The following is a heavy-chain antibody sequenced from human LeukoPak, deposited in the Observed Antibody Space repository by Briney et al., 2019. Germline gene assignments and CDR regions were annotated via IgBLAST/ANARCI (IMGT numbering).Heavy chain of an antibody. D-gene: IGHD5-12*01. J-gene: IGHJ4*02. CDR3: ARGGYSGYDFAGIDY. CDR1: GFIFSSYA. V-gene: IGHV3-30*04. Sequence: GGSLRLSCAASGFIFSSYAVHWVRQAPGKGLEWVAVILYDGNKKYYADSVKGRFTISRDNSKNTLYLQMNGLRAEDTAIYYCARGGYSGYDFAGIDYWGQGTLVTVSS. CDR2: ILYDGNKK.